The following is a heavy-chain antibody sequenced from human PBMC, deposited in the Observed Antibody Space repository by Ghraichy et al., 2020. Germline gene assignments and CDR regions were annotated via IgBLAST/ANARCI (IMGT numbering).Heavy chain of an antibody. Sequence: SLRLSCAASGFKFESFALHWVRQPPGKGLEWVSAISWNSGAITYAASVKGRFTTSRDNAKNSLYLHMSRLRSEDTAVYYCAKDSDGTGWFDGIDYWGQGNLITVSS. CDR2: ISWNSGAI. J-gene: IGHJ4*02. D-gene: IGHD6-19*01. CDR3: AKDSDGTGWFDGIDY. CDR1: GFKFESFA. V-gene: IGHV3-9*01.